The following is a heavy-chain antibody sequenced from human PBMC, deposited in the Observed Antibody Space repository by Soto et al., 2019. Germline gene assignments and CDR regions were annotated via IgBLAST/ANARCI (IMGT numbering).Heavy chain of an antibody. D-gene: IGHD1-1*01. J-gene: IGHJ4*02. Sequence: QVQLVQSGAEVKGPGASVRVSCKASGYTFADYYMHWVRQAPGQGLEWMGWINPNSGGTKYAQKFQGRVTLTRDTSLSTAHMELSGLISDGTAVYYCARDGGVEFDYWGQGTLVTVSS. CDR2: INPNSGGT. CDR1: GYTFADYY. CDR3: ARDGGVEFDY. V-gene: IGHV1-2*02.